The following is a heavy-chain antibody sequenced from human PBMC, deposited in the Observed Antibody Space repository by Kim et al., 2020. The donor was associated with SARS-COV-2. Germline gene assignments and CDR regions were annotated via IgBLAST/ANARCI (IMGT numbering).Heavy chain of an antibody. D-gene: IGHD5-18*01. J-gene: IGHJ6*02. CDR3: ARDRIERGMDV. CDR2: LYIVGSR. CDR1: GLNVSDSY. V-gene: IGHV3-66*01. Sequence: GGSLRLSCAASGLNVSDSYMNWVRQAPGKGLEWVSVLYIVGSRYYVDSVRGGFTVSRDNIKNTLYLQMNNLRVEDTGVYFCARDRIERGMDVWGRGTTVIVSS.